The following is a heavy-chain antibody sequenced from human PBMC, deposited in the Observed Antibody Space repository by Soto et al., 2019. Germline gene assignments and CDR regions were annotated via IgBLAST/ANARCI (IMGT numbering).Heavy chain of an antibody. J-gene: IGHJ4*02. CDR3: AKVYCGGDCYYYFDY. CDR2: ISYDGSNK. V-gene: IGHV3-30*18. Sequence: GGSLRLSCPASGFTFSSYGIHWVRQAPGKGLEWVAVISYDGSNKYYADSVKGRFTISRDNSKNTLYLQMNSLRAEDTAVYYCAKVYCGGDCYYYFDYWGQGTLVTVSS. D-gene: IGHD2-21*02. CDR1: GFTFSSYG.